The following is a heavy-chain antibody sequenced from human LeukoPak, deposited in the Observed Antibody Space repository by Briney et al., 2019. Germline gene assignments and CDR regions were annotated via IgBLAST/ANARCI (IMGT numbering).Heavy chain of an antibody. CDR1: GFTFSSYA. CDR3: ARGAHKRDDYGGFFDY. D-gene: IGHD4-23*01. J-gene: IGHJ4*02. V-gene: IGHV3-30*04. CDR2: ISSDGSKK. Sequence: PGGSLRLSCEVSGFTFSSYAMHWVRQVPGKGLEWVVVISSDGSKKDYADSVKGRFTISRDNSKNTLYLQMNSLRAEDTAVYYCARGAHKRDDYGGFFDYWGQGTLVTVSS.